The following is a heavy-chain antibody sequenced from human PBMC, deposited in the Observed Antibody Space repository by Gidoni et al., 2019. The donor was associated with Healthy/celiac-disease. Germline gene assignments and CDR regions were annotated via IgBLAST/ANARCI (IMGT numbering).Heavy chain of an antibody. CDR3: ARGVGMATIKMFDY. J-gene: IGHJ4*02. CDR1: GFTFSSYG. V-gene: IGHV3-33*01. CDR2: IWYDGSNK. D-gene: IGHD5-12*01. Sequence: QVQLVESGGGVVQPGRSLILSCAASGFTFSSYGMHWVRQAPGKGLEWVAVIWYDGSNKYYADSVKGRFTIARDNSKNTLYLQMNSLRAEDTAVYYCARGVGMATIKMFDYWGQGTLVTVSS.